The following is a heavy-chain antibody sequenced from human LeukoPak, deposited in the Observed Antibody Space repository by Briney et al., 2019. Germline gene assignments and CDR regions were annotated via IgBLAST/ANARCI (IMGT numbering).Heavy chain of an antibody. J-gene: IGHJ4*02. CDR2: ISTTGGTT. D-gene: IGHD5-12*01. Sequence: GGTLRLSCAASGLTFSSYGMSWVRQARGRGLEWVPAISTTGGTTSYADSVGGRFTISRHNSRNTLYLQMNSLRAEDTAVYYCAKGGLLVASCDYWGQGTLVTVSS. CDR1: GLTFSSYG. CDR3: AKGGLLVASCDY. V-gene: IGHV3-23*01.